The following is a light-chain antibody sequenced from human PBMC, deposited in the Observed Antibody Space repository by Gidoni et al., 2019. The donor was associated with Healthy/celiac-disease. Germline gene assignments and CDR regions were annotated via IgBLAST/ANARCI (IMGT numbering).Light chain of an antibody. J-gene: IGKJ4*01. CDR1: QSVSSSY. CDR3: QQYGSSPPAS. Sequence: EIVLTQSPGTLSLYPGERATLSCRASQSVSSSYLAWYQQKPGQAPRLRIYGASSRATGIPDRFSGSGSGTDFTLTISRLEPEDFAVYYCQQYGSSPPASFGGGTKVEIK. CDR2: GAS. V-gene: IGKV3-20*01.